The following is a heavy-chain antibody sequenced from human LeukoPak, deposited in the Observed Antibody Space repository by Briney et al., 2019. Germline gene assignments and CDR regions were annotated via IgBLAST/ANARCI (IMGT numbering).Heavy chain of an antibody. CDR3: ARGRWAFYYYGMDV. Sequence: GGSLRLSCAASGFTVSSNYMNWVRQAPGKGLEWVSVIYSGGNTYYADSVKGRFTISRDISKNTLYLQMNSLRAEDSAVYYCARGRWAFYYYGMDVWGQGTTVTVSS. CDR1: GFTVSSNY. CDR2: IYSGGNT. V-gene: IGHV3-53*01. J-gene: IGHJ6*02. D-gene: IGHD1-26*01.